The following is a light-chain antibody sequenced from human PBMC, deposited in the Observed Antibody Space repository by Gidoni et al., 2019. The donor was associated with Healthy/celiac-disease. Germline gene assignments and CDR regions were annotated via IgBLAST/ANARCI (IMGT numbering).Light chain of an antibody. V-gene: IGKV2-28*01. Sequence: DIVMTQSPLSLPVTPGEPASISCRSSQSLLHSNGYNYLDWYLQKPGQSPQLLIYLGSNRASGVPDRFSGSGSGTGFTLKISRVEAEDVGVYCCMQALQTPRTFGQGTKVKIK. CDR3: MQALQTPRT. CDR1: QSLLHSNGYNY. CDR2: LGS. J-gene: IGKJ1*01.